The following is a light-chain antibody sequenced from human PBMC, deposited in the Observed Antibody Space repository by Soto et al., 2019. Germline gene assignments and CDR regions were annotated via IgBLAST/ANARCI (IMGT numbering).Light chain of an antibody. J-gene: IGLJ2*01. CDR2: YNN. V-gene: IGLV1-44*01. Sequence: QPVLTQPPSASGTPGQRVTISCSGSRSNLGTNFVNWYQQLPGTAPKLLLYYNNQRPSGVPDRFSGSRSGASASLAISGLQSADEADYYCASWDDSLNGVLFGGGTKLTVL. CDR3: ASWDDSLNGVL. CDR1: RSNLGTNF.